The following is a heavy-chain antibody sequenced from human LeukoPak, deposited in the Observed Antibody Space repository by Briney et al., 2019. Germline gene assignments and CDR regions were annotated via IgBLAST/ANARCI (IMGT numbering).Heavy chain of an antibody. J-gene: IGHJ4*02. CDR2: ISTSSSYI. CDR1: GFTFSSYT. CDR3: ARCGSTSTMTTDFDY. Sequence: PGGSLRLSCAASGFTFSSYTMPWVRQAPGKGLEWVSCISTSSSYIYYADSVKGRFTISRDNAKNSLYLQMNSLRAEDTAVYYCARCGSTSTMTTDFDYWGQGTLVTVSS. D-gene: IGHD4-17*01. V-gene: IGHV3-21*01.